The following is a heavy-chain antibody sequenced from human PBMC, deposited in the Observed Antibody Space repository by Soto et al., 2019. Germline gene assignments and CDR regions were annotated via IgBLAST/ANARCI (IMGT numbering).Heavy chain of an antibody. CDR3: ARHYSSTAFDS. D-gene: IGHD2-2*01. CDR2: IYYSGYP. Sequence: PSETLSLTCTVSGGSISSGGYYWSWIRQHPGKGLEWIAYIYYSGYPDYNPSLNSRVTISVDTSKNQFSLKLTSVTAADTAVYYCARHYSSTAFDSWGQGTLVTVSS. J-gene: IGHJ4*02. CDR1: GGSISSGGYY. V-gene: IGHV4-61*08.